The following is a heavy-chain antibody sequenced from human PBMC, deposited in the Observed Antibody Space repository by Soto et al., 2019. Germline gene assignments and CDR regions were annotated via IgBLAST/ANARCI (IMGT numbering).Heavy chain of an antibody. D-gene: IGHD5-18*01. CDR1: GYIFTTYT. Sequence: QVHLVQSGPEVKRPGASVKVSCKTSGYIFTTYTLHWVRQAPGQRLEWMGWINAANGDTKYSRNFQGRVTITRDTSANTAYLELSNLRTEDTAVYYCARPVDRAPNGFDPWGQGTLVTVSS. J-gene: IGHJ5*02. CDR3: ARPVDRAPNGFDP. CDR2: INAANGDT. V-gene: IGHV1-3*01.